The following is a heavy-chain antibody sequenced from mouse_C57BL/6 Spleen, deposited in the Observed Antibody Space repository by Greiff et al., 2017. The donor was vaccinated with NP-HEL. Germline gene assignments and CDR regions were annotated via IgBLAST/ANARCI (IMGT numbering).Heavy chain of an antibody. J-gene: IGHJ3*01. CDR1: GFTFSSYG. Sequence: EVMLVESGGDLVKPGGSLKLSCAASGFTFSSYGMSWVRQTPDKRLEWVATISSGGSYTYYPDSVKGRFTISRDNAKNTLYLQMSSLKSEDTAMYYCARHADGYFLGWFAYWGQGTLVTVSA. CDR3: ARHADGYFLGWFAY. CDR2: ISSGGSYT. V-gene: IGHV5-6*01. D-gene: IGHD2-3*01.